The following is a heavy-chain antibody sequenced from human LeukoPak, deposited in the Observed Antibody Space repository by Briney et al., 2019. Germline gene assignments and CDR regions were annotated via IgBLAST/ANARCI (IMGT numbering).Heavy chain of an antibody. Sequence: GGSLRLSCAASGFTFDDYGMSWVRQAPGKGLEWVANIKEDGSEKYYVESMKGRFTISRDNVKNSLYLQINSLRAEDTAVYYCARDSFGTDIDYWGQGTLVTVSS. J-gene: IGHJ4*02. D-gene: IGHD1-14*01. CDR1: GFTFDDYG. CDR3: ARDSFGTDIDY. V-gene: IGHV3-7*01. CDR2: IKEDGSEK.